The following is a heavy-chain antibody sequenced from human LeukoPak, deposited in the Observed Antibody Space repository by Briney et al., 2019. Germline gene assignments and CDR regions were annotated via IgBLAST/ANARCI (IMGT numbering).Heavy chain of an antibody. CDR1: GFAFSSYG. Sequence: GGSLRLSCAASGFAFSSYGMHWVRQAPGKGLEWVAFIRYDGSNKYYADSVKGRFTISRDNSKNTLYLQMNSLRAEDTAVYYCAICSGGSCYWFDPWGQGTLVTVSS. CDR2: IRYDGSNK. J-gene: IGHJ5*02. V-gene: IGHV3-30*02. CDR3: AICSGGSCYWFDP. D-gene: IGHD2-15*01.